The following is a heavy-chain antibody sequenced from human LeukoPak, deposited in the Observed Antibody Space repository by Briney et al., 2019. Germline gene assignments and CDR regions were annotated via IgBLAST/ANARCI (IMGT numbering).Heavy chain of an antibody. CDR3: ATYPGYSSGWYGNWFDP. J-gene: IGHJ5*02. D-gene: IGHD6-19*01. CDR2: IYPGDSDT. CDR1: GYSFTSYW. Sequence: GESLKISCKGSGYSFTSYWSGWVRQMHGKGLEWMGIIYPGDSDTRYSPSFQGQVTISADKSISTAYLQWSSLKASDTAMYYCATYPGYSSGWYGNWFDPWGQGTLVTVSS. V-gene: IGHV5-51*01.